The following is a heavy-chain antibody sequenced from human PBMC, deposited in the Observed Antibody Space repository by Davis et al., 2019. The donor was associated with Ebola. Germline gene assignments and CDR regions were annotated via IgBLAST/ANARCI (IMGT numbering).Heavy chain of an antibody. J-gene: IGHJ6*02. Sequence: GESLKISCEASGYSFTNYWIAWVRQMPGKGLEWMGIIYPGDSDTRYNPSFQGQVTISADKSISTAFLEWSSLQASDTAIYYCAKLGMEYYFYIMDVWGQGTTVTVFS. D-gene: IGHD1-1*01. V-gene: IGHV5-51*01. CDR1: GYSFTNYW. CDR3: AKLGMEYYFYIMDV. CDR2: IYPGDSDT.